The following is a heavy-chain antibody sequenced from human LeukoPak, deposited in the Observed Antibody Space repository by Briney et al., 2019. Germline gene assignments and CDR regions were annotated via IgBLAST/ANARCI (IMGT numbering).Heavy chain of an antibody. CDR1: GFTFSSYS. J-gene: IGHJ5*02. Sequence: QPGGSLRLSCAASGFTFSSYSMNWVRQAPGKGLEWVSYISSSSSTICYADSVKGRFTISRDNAKNSLYLQMNSLRAEDTAVYYCARHGDMSIAARSWFDPWGQGTLVTVSS. CDR2: ISSSSSTI. V-gene: IGHV3-48*01. CDR3: ARHGDMSIAARSWFDP. D-gene: IGHD6-6*01.